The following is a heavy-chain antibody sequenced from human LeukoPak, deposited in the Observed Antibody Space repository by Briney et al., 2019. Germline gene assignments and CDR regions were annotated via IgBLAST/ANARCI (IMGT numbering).Heavy chain of an antibody. V-gene: IGHV3-30-3*01. Sequence: GGSLRLSCAASGFTFNSYSMHWVRQPPGKGLEWVTSISDDETYKFYADSVKGRFTISRDNSKNTLYRQMNSLRVEDTAIYYCTRGMLRQPPDYWGEGTLVTVSS. CDR2: ISDDETYK. D-gene: IGHD3-10*02. J-gene: IGHJ4*02. CDR3: TRGMLRQPPDY. CDR1: GFTFNSYS.